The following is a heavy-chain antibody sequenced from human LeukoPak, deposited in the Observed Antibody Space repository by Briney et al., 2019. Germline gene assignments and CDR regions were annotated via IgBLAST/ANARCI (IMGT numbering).Heavy chain of an antibody. CDR1: GFTFSTYS. J-gene: IGHJ4*02. CDR3: AKGALAAAGSGFEY. D-gene: IGHD6-13*01. CDR2: IYSGGST. V-gene: IGHV3-53*01. Sequence: GGSLRLSCAASGFTFSTYSMNWVRQAPGKGLEWVSVIYSGGSTYYADSVKGRFTISRDNSKDTLYLQMNSLRADDTALYYCAKGALAAAGSGFEYWGQGTLVTVFS.